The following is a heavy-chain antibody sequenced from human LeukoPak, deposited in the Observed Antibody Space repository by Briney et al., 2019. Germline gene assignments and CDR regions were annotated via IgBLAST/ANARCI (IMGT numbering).Heavy chain of an antibody. V-gene: IGHV3-23*01. D-gene: IGHD6-19*01. CDR2: TSGSGSTT. CDR1: GFTFSSYD. CDR3: AKGVAVASPYYFDY. J-gene: IGHJ4*02. Sequence: GGTLRLSCAGSGFTFSSYDMSWVRQAQGKGVEWVSRTSGSGSTTYYADSVKGRFTISRDNSKNTLYLQMNSLRAEDTAVYYCAKGVAVASPYYFDYWGQGTLVTVSS.